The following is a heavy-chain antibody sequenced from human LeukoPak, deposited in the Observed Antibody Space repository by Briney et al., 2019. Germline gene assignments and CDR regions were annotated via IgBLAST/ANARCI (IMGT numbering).Heavy chain of an antibody. Sequence: PGGSLRLSRAASGFTFSSYAMSWVRQAPGKGLEWVSAISGSGGSTYYADSVKGRFTISRDNSKNTLYLQMNSLRAEDTAVYYCAKDGNPLEWLLYVVGFDYWGQGTLVTVSS. CDR3: AKDGNPLEWLLYVVGFDY. V-gene: IGHV3-23*01. CDR1: GFTFSSYA. CDR2: ISGSGGST. D-gene: IGHD3-3*01. J-gene: IGHJ4*02.